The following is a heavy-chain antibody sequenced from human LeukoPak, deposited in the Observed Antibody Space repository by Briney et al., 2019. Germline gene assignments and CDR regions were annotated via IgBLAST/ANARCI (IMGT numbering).Heavy chain of an antibody. D-gene: IGHD3-10*01. CDR3: ARDSEMVRGVTFDY. CDR1: GFTFSSYA. V-gene: IGHV3-30*04. CDR2: ISYDGSNK. Sequence: GGSLRLSCAASGFTFSSYAMHWVRQAPGKGLEWVAVISYDGSNKYYADSVKGRFTISRDNSKNTLYLQMNSLRAEDTAVYYCARDSEMVRGVTFDYWGQGTLVTVSS. J-gene: IGHJ4*02.